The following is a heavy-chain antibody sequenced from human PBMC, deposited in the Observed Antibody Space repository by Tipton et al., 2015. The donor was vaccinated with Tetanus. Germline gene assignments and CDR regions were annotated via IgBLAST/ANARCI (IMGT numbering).Heavy chain of an antibody. V-gene: IGHV5-51*01. CDR2: IYPGDSDA. J-gene: IGHJ5*02. D-gene: IGHD3-10*01. CDR3: ARLPKHYSASGST. CDR1: GYTFSSYW. Sequence: QSGAEVKKPGESLKISCKGSGYTFSSYWIGWVRQMPGKGLEWMGIIYPGDSDATYSPSFQGQVTISLDKSISTAYLQWASLKPSDTATYFCARLPKHYSASGSTWGQGTLVTVSS.